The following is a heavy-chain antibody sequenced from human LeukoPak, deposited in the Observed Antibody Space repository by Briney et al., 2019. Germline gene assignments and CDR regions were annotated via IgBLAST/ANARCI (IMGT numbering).Heavy chain of an antibody. V-gene: IGHV1-69*05. D-gene: IGHD5-12*01. J-gene: IGHJ6*03. CDR1: GGTFSSYA. CDR2: IIPIFGTA. Sequence: SVKVSCKASGGTFSSYAISWVRQAPGQGLEWMGGIIPIFGTANYAQKFQGRVTITTDESTSTAYMELSSLRSEDTAVYYCARGGTSVATTRDYYYMDVWGEGTTVTVSS. CDR3: ARGGTSVATTRDYYYMDV.